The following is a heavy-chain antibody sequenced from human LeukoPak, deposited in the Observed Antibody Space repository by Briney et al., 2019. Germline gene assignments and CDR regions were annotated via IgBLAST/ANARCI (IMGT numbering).Heavy chain of an antibody. D-gene: IGHD1-14*01. CDR2: INGDGSSK. CDR3: TRGGGTSDY. V-gene: IGHV3-74*01. CDR1: GFTFSNYW. Sequence: GGSLRLSCAASGFTFSNYWMHWVRQAPGKGLVWVSRINGDGSSKSYADSVNGRFSISRDNTRNTVYMQMNSLRAEDTAVYYCTRGGGTSDYWGQGTLVTVSS. J-gene: IGHJ4*02.